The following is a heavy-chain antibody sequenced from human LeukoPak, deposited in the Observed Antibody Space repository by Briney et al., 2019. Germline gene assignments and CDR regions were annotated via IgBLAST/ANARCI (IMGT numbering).Heavy chain of an antibody. Sequence: SVKVSCKASGGTFSSYAISWVRQAPGQGLEWMGGIIPIFGTANYAQKFQGRVTITADESTSTAYMELSSLRSEDTAVYYCARGRDSGSYYVPFDYWGQGTLVTVSS. V-gene: IGHV1-69*13. D-gene: IGHD1-26*01. J-gene: IGHJ4*02. CDR1: GGTFSSYA. CDR3: ARGRDSGSYYVPFDY. CDR2: IIPIFGTA.